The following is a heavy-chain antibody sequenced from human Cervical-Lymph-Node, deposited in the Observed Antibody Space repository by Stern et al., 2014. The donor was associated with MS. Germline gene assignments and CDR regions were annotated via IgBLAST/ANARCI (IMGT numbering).Heavy chain of an antibody. J-gene: IGHJ6*02. V-gene: IGHV1-8*01. CDR1: GYTFINYD. D-gene: IGHD3/OR15-3a*01. CDR2: MNPNSGDT. Sequence: VQLLESGAEVKKPGASVKVSCKASGYTFINYDINWVRQATGQGLEWMGWMNPNSGDTGYTQNFQGRITMTTNTSTNTAYMELSSLRSDDTAVYYCARGETRLMMFGLTRYYGMDVWGQGTTVIVSS. CDR3: ARGETRLMMFGLTRYYGMDV.